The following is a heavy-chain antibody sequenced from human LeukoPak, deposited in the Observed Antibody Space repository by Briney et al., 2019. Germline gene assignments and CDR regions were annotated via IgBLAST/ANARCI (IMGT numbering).Heavy chain of an antibody. D-gene: IGHD3-10*01. V-gene: IGHV4-30-2*01. J-gene: IGHJ5*02. CDR2: IYHSGST. Sequence: SQTLSLTCAVSGGSISSGGYSWSWIRQPQGKGLEWIGYIYHSGSTYYNPSLKSRVTISVDRSKNQFSLKLSSVTAADTAVYYCARAVHLMMGSGSYDAGGWFDPWGQGTLVTVPS. CDR3: ARAVHLMMGSGSYDAGGWFDP. CDR1: GGSISSGGYS.